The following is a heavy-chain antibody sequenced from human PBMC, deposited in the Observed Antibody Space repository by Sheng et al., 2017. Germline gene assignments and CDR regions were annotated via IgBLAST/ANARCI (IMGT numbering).Heavy chain of an antibody. D-gene: IGHD1-7*01. V-gene: IGHV3-23*04. J-gene: IGHJ6*02. Sequence: EMQLVESGGGSEQPGGSLRLSCAASEFTFSTYAMSWVRQAPGKGLEWVSGISGSGGSANYVDSVKGRFIISRDISKNTLFLQMNSLRVEDTGVYYCARDPGNYNGMDVWGQGTTVTVSS. CDR3: ARDPGNYNGMDV. CDR2: ISGSGGSA. CDR1: EFTFSTYA.